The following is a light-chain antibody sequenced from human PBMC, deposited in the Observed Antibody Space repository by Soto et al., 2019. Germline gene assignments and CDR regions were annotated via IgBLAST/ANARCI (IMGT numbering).Light chain of an antibody. J-gene: IGKJ1*01. V-gene: IGKV3D-20*02. CDR2: GAS. Sequence: EIVLTQSPGTLSLSPGERATLSCRASQSVSSSYLAWFQQRPGQAPRLLIYGASSRATGIPDRFSGSGSGPDFTLSISRLEPEDFAVYYCQQRSNWPPWTFGQGTKVDIK. CDR3: QQRSNWPPWT. CDR1: QSVSSSY.